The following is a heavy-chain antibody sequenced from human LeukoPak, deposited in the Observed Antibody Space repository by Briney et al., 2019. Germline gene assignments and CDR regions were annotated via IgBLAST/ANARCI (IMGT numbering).Heavy chain of an antibody. CDR2: IYPGDSDT. CDR3: ARRYAYYDSSGYYYYYMDV. V-gene: IGHV5-51*01. J-gene: IGHJ6*03. Sequence: GESLKISCKGSGYSFTSYWIGWVRQMPGKGLEWIGIIYPGDSDTRYSPSFQGQVTISADKSISTAYLQWSSLKASDTAMYYCARRYAYYDSSGYYYYYMDVWGKGTTVTVSS. CDR1: GYSFTSYW. D-gene: IGHD3-22*01.